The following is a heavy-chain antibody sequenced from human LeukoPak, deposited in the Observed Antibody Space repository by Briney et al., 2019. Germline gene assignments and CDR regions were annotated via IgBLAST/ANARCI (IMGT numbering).Heavy chain of an antibody. J-gene: IGHJ4*02. CDR2: ISAYNGNT. D-gene: IGHD3-22*01. CDR3: ARDPVPYYYDSSGYYPDY. Sequence: ASVKVSCKASGGTFSSYAISWVRQAPGQGLEWMGWISAYNGNTNYAQKLQGRVTMTTDTSTSTAYMELGSLRSDDTAVYYCARDPVPYYYDSSGYYPDYWGQGTLVTVSS. V-gene: IGHV1-18*01. CDR1: GGTFSSYA.